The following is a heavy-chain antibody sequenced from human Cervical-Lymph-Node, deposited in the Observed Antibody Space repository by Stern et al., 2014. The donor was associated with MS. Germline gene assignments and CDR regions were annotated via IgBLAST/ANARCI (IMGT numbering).Heavy chain of an antibody. J-gene: IGHJ4*02. CDR1: GYSFTSYW. D-gene: IGHD6-19*01. CDR3: ARHCAKREQCAFDY. V-gene: IGHV5-51*01. CDR2: IYPGDSDT. Sequence: VQMVESGAEVKKPGESLKISGKGSGYSFTSYWIGWVRQRPGKGLEWMGSIYPGDSDTRYSPSFQGQVTISADKSITTAYLQWSSLKASDTAMYYCARHCAKREQCAFDYWGQGTLVTVSS.